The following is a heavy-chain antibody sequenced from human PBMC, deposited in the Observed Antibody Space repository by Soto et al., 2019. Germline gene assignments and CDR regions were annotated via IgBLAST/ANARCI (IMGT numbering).Heavy chain of an antibody. CDR1: GFKFNSYG. Sequence: QEQLVQSGGGVVQPGRSLRLSCAASGFKFNSYGMHWVRQAPGKGLEWVAVISYDGSDTSYGDSVKGRFTISRDNSKNTVPLQMSSLRLDDTAVYYCARDRFGGTEGTNWLDPWGQGSLVTVSS. CDR2: ISYDGSDT. CDR3: ARDRFGGTEGTNWLDP. V-gene: IGHV3-33*01. J-gene: IGHJ5*02. D-gene: IGHD3-10*01.